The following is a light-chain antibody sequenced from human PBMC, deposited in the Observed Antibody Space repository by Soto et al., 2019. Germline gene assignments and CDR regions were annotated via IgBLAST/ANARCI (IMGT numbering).Light chain of an antibody. Sequence: EIVLTQSPGTLSLSPGERATLSCRASQSLSSSYLAWYQQKPGQAPRLLIYGASSRATGIPDRFSGSGSGTDFTLTITRXEPEDFAVYYCQQYGSSPKTFGQGTKVDIK. CDR3: QQYGSSPKT. CDR1: QSLSSSY. CDR2: GAS. J-gene: IGKJ1*01. V-gene: IGKV3-20*01.